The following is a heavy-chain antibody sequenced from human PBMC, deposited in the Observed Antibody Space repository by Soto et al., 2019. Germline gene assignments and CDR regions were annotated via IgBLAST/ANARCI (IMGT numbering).Heavy chain of an antibody. Sequence: PGGSLRLSCAASGFTFSSFVMHWVRQAPGKGLEWVAALSYDGSNKNYADSVKGRFTISRDNAKNSLYLQMSSLRAEDTAVYYCARGFDILTGLYFQHWGQGTLVTVSS. CDR1: GFTFSSFV. V-gene: IGHV3-30*04. CDR2: LSYDGSNK. CDR3: ARGFDILTGLYFQH. J-gene: IGHJ1*01. D-gene: IGHD3-9*01.